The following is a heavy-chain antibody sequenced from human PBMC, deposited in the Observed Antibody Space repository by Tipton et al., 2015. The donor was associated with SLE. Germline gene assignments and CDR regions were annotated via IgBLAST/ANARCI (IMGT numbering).Heavy chain of an antibody. V-gene: IGHV1-2*02. CDR2: INLYTGTA. Sequence: QSGAEVKKPGASLTVSCKLSGHTFTGDHVRWVRQAPGQGLEWMAWINLYTGTANYAQKFQGRVTMTRDTSITAAFMELSRLTSDDTAVYYCARSSGTAARNWFDPWGQGTLVTVSS. D-gene: IGHD6-6*01. J-gene: IGHJ5*02. CDR3: ARSSGTAARNWFDP. CDR1: GHTFTGDH.